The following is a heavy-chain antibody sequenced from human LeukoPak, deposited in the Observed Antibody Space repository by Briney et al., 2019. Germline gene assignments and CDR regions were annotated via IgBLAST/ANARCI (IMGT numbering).Heavy chain of an antibody. J-gene: IGHJ6*04. CDR2: INPNSGGT. CDR1: GYTFTSYG. V-gene: IGHV1-2*02. CDR3: ARELDV. Sequence: GASVKVSCKASGYTFTSYGISWVRQAPGQGLEWMGWINPNSGGTNYAQKFQGRVTMTRDTSISTAYMELSSLRSEDTAVYYCARELDVWGKGTTVTVSS.